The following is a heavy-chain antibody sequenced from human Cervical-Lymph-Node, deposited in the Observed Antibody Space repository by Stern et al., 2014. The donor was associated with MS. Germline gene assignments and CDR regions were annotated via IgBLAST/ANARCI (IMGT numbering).Heavy chain of an antibody. V-gene: IGHV5-51*03. Sequence: VQLVASGIEVKKPGESLQISCKGSGYRFTTYWLAWVRQMPGKGLEWIGLISPGASDTTYSPSFPGPVAISAATSITTAYLQWSSLKASDTAMYYCAKASWNDDAFDIWGQGTMVTVSS. D-gene: IGHD1-1*01. CDR2: ISPGASDT. CDR1: GYRFTTYW. J-gene: IGHJ3*02. CDR3: AKASWNDDAFDI.